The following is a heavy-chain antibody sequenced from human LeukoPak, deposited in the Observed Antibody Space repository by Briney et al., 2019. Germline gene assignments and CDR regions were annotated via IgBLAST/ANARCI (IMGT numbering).Heavy chain of an antibody. D-gene: IGHD3-10*01. J-gene: IGHJ6*03. CDR1: GYTFTSYG. Sequence: APVKVSCKASGYTFTSYGISWVRQAPGQGLEWMGWISAYNGNTNYAQKLQGRVTMTTDTSTSTAYMELRSLRSDDTAVYYCARRGGDYYYYYMDVWGKGTTVTVSS. CDR3: ARRGGDYYYYYMDV. CDR2: ISAYNGNT. V-gene: IGHV1-18*01.